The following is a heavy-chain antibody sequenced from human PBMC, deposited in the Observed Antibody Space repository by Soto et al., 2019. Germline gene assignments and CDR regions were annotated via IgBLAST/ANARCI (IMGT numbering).Heavy chain of an antibody. J-gene: IGHJ3*02. CDR2: IIATLDLT. CDR3: ETESGDQTAFDN. CDR1: GGTFNSYT. V-gene: IGHV1-69*08. Sequence: QVHLVQSGPELKKPGSSVRVSCRASGGTFNSYTLTWVRQSPGQGLEWLGRIIATLDLTNSAQNFQGRVTITADKSTSTAYMELTSLRSEDTAVYYCETESGDQTAFDNWGQGTVVTVSS. D-gene: IGHD6-25*01.